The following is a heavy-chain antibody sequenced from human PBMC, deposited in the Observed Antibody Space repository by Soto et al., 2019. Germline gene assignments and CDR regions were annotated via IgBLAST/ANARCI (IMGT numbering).Heavy chain of an antibody. CDR1: GFIFSAYG. J-gene: IGHJ6*02. D-gene: IGHD2-21*01. V-gene: IGHV3-33*01. CDR3: ARCKQKVIHCAMDV. CDR2: INYDGSSK. Sequence: QVHLVESGGGAVQAGRSLRVSCETSGFIFSAYGMHWVRQAPGKGLGWVAFINYDGSSKFYGDSVKGRFTVSRDNSKNTLFLQWNSLRGEDTATYYCARCKQKVIHCAMDVWGQGATVTVTS.